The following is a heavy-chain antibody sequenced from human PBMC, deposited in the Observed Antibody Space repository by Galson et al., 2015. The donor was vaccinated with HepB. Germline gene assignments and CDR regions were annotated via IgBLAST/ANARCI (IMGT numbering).Heavy chain of an antibody. V-gene: IGHV5-51*01. Sequence: SGAEVKKPGESLRIACKGSGYRFFNYWVGWVRQMPGKGPEWMGIINPRDSDTRYSPSFQGQVTISADTSISSAYLQWNNLQASDTAIYYCARYYYDILTSYYFFDVWGQGTLVTVSS. CDR2: INPRDSDT. D-gene: IGHD3-9*01. CDR3: ARYYYDILTSYYFFDV. J-gene: IGHJ4*01. CDR1: GYRFFNYW.